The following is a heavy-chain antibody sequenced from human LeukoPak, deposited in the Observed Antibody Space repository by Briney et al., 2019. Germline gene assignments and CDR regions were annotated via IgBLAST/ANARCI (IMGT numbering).Heavy chain of an antibody. CDR3: ARLRSINRGYFDY. CDR2: IYYSGST. CDR1: GGSISSYY. V-gene: IGHV4-59*08. D-gene: IGHD1-14*01. Sequence: SETLSLTCTVSGGSISSYYWSWIRQPPGKGLEWIGYIYYSGSTNYNPSLKSRVTISVDTSKNQFSLKLSSVTAADTAVYYCARLRSINRGYFDYWGQGTLVTVSS. J-gene: IGHJ4*02.